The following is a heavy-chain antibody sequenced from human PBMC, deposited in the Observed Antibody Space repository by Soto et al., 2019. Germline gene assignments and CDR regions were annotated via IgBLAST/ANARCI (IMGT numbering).Heavy chain of an antibody. CDR1: GGSISSSNYY. D-gene: IGHD6-19*01. CDR2: IYYSGST. V-gene: IGHV4-61*01. Sequence: SETLSLTCTVSGGSISSSNYYWSWIRQPPRKGLEWIGYIYYSGSTNYNPSLKSRVAISVDTSKNQFSLKLSSVTATDTAVYYCATLAVAGSLYYYGTDVWGQGTTVTVSS. CDR3: ATLAVAGSLYYYGTDV. J-gene: IGHJ6*02.